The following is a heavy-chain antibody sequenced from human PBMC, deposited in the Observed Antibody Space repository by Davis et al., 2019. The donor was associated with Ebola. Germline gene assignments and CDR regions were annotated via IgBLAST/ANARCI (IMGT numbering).Heavy chain of an antibody. CDR2: IYPSDFDT. Sequence: GESLKISCKGSGYTFTTYWIGWVRQMPGKGLEWMGMIYPSDFDTRYSPSFQGQVTISAEKSTGTASLQWSGLESSDTAMYYCTRSGSSWHHFDYWGQGTLVTVSS. CDR3: TRSGSSWHHFDY. D-gene: IGHD6-13*01. V-gene: IGHV5-51*01. J-gene: IGHJ4*02. CDR1: GYTFTTYW.